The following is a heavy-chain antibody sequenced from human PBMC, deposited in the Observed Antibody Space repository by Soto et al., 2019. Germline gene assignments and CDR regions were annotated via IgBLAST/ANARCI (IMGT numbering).Heavy chain of an antibody. CDR3: ATFDPSLLRFLEPRTFDP. CDR1: GYTLTELS. Sequence: ASVKVSCKVSGYTLTELSMHWVRQAPGKGLEWMGGFDPEDGETIYAQKFQGRVTMTEDTSTDTAYMELSSLRSEDTAVYYCATFDPSLLRFLEPRTFDPWGQGTLVTVSS. V-gene: IGHV1-24*01. D-gene: IGHD3-3*01. J-gene: IGHJ5*02. CDR2: FDPEDGET.